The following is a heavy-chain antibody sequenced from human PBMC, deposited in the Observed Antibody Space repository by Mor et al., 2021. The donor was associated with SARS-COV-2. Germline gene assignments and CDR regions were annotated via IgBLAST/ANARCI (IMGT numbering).Heavy chain of an antibody. V-gene: IGHV3-30*02. CDR3: AKGDYEYDYYYGMDV. D-gene: IGHD3-22*01. Sequence: GRFTISRDNSKNTLYLQMNSLRAEDTAVYYCAKGDYEYDYYYGMDVWGQGTTVTVSS. J-gene: IGHJ6*02.